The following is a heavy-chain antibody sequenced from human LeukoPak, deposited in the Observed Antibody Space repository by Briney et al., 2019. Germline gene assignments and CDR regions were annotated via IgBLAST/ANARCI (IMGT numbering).Heavy chain of an antibody. Sequence: PGGSLRLSCAASGFTFSTYAMSWVRQVPGKGLEWVSCISNTAGFTYYADSVKGRFTISRDNSKNTLYLQLNSLRAEDTAVYYCAKSNYYCSDSCQPDDAFDVWGQGTMVTVSS. CDR1: GFTFSTYA. D-gene: IGHD2-15*01. J-gene: IGHJ3*01. CDR2: ISNTAGFT. V-gene: IGHV3-23*01. CDR3: AKSNYYCSDSCQPDDAFDV.